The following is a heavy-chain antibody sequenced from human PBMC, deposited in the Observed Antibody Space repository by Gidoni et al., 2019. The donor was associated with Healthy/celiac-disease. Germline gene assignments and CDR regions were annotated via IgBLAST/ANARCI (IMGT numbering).Heavy chain of an antibody. CDR2: ISYDGSNK. CDR1: GFTFSSYA. D-gene: IGHD6-13*01. Sequence: QVQLVESGGGVVQPGRSLRLSCAASGFTFSSYAMHWVRQAPGKGLEWVAVISYDGSNKYYADSVKGRFTISRDNSKNTLYLQMNSLRAEDTAVYYCARALDPYSSSWLDYFDYWGQGTLVTVSS. V-gene: IGHV3-30*04. CDR3: ARALDPYSSSWLDYFDY. J-gene: IGHJ4*02.